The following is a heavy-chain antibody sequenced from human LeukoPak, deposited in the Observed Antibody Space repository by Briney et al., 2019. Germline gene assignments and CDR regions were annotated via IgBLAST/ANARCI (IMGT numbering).Heavy chain of an antibody. D-gene: IGHD5-24*01. CDR1: AGTFSSYA. CDR3: AWEEMATTFDY. J-gene: IGHJ4*02. V-gene: IGHV1-69*05. CDR2: IIPIFGTA. Sequence: SVKVSCKASAGTFSSYAISWVRQAPGQGLEWMGGIIPIFGTANYAQKFQGRVTITTDESTSTAYMELSSLRSEDTAVYYCAWEEMATTFDYWGQGTLVTVSS.